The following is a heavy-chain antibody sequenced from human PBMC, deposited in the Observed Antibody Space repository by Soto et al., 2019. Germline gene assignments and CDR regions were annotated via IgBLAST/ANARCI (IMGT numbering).Heavy chain of an antibody. CDR1: GYTFTSYG. J-gene: IGHJ4*02. CDR2: ISAYNGNT. CDR3: ARDFRGAAGQRGGRYFDY. Sequence: GASVKVSCKASGYTFTSYGISWVRQAPGQGLEWMGWISAYNGNTNYAQKLQGRVTMTTDTSTSTAYMELRSLRSDDTAVYYCARDFRGAAGQRGGRYFDYWGQGTLVTVSS. V-gene: IGHV1-18*01. D-gene: IGHD6-13*01.